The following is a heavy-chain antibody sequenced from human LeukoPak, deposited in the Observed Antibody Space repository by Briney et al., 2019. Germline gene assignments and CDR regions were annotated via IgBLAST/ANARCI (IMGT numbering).Heavy chain of an antibody. Sequence: SETLSLTCTVSGGSISSSSYYWGWIRQPPGKGLEWIGSIYYSGSTYYNSSLKSRVTISVDTSKNQFSLKLSSVTAADTAVYYCARGEQLEPFDYWGQGTLVTVSS. CDR1: GGSISSSSYY. CDR3: ARGEQLEPFDY. CDR2: IYYSGST. V-gene: IGHV4-39*01. J-gene: IGHJ4*02. D-gene: IGHD6-13*01.